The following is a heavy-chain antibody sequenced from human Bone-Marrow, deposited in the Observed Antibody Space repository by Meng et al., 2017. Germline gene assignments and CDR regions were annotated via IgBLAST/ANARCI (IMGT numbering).Heavy chain of an antibody. J-gene: IGHJ4*02. CDR2: IYYSGST. CDR3: AREASPEYYFDY. Sequence: QVQVQESGPGLVKPSQTLSLTCTVSGDSISSGGYYWSWIRQHPGKGLEWIGYIYYSGSTYYNPSLKSLVTISVDTSKNQFSLKLSSVTAADTAVYYCAREASPEYYFDYWGQGTLVTVSS. V-gene: IGHV4-31*01. D-gene: IGHD1-14*01. CDR1: GDSISSGGYY.